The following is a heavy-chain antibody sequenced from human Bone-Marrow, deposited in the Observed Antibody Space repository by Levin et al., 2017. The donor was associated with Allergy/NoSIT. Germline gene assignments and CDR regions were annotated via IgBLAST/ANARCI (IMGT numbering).Heavy chain of an antibody. CDR1: FSFFPPSF. D-gene: IGHD6-13*01. CDR2: IDPSDSYT. J-gene: IGHJ3*02. V-gene: IGHV5-10-1*01. Sequence: GESLNISFLFSFSFFPPSFLLFFLPLPFKCLYFLGRIDPSDSYTNYSPSLQGHVTISTDKSVTTAYLQWSSLKASDTAIYYCAIPYSNTFSFDIWGQGTKVTVSS. CDR3: AIPYSNTFSFDI.